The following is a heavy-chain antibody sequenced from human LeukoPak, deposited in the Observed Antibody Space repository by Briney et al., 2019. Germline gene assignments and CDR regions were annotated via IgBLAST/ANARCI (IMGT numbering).Heavy chain of an antibody. Sequence: ASVKVSCKASGYTFTSYYMHWVRQAPGQGLEWMGIINPSGGSTSYAQKFQGRVTMTRDTSTSTVYMELSSLRSEDTAVYCCARDYPSNGGTPFDPTYYFDYWGQGTLVTVSS. D-gene: IGHD3-16*01. V-gene: IGHV1-46*03. CDR1: GYTFTSYY. CDR2: INPSGGST. CDR3: ARDYPSNGGTPFDPTYYFDY. J-gene: IGHJ4*02.